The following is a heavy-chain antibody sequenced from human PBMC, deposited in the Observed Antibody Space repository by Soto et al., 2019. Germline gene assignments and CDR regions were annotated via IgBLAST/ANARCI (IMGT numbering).Heavy chain of an antibody. Sequence: ASVKVSCKASGYTFTSYAMHWVRQAPGQRLEWMGWINAGNGNTKYSQKFQGRVTITRDTSASTAYMELSSLRSEDTAVYYCARDPDILTGSERFDYWGQGTLVTVSS. J-gene: IGHJ4*02. CDR1: GYTFTSYA. D-gene: IGHD3-9*01. V-gene: IGHV1-3*01. CDR3: ARDPDILTGSERFDY. CDR2: INAGNGNT.